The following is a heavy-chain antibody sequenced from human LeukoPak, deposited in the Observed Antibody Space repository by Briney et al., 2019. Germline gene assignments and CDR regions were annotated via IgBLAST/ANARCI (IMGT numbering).Heavy chain of an antibody. Sequence: GGSLRLSCAASGFTFSSYAMSWVRQAPGKVLEWVSAISGSGGSTYYADSVKGRFTISRDNSKNTLYLQMNSLRAEDTAVYYCAKGAYSSGWHYWYFDLWGRGTLVTVSS. J-gene: IGHJ2*01. CDR2: ISGSGGST. CDR1: GFTFSSYA. D-gene: IGHD6-19*01. CDR3: AKGAYSSGWHYWYFDL. V-gene: IGHV3-23*01.